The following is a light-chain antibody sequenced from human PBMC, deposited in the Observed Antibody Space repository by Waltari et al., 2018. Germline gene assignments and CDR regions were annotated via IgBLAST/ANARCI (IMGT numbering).Light chain of an antibody. J-gene: IGKJ1*01. V-gene: IGKV3-20*01. Sequence: EVVLTQSPGTLSLSPGERATLSCRASQSVSKYLAWYQQRPGQAPRLLIYAASTRATGIPDRFSGSGYGTYFSLTISRLEPEDFAVYYCQNHERLPATFGQGTKVEIK. CDR2: AAS. CDR1: QSVSKY. CDR3: QNHERLPAT.